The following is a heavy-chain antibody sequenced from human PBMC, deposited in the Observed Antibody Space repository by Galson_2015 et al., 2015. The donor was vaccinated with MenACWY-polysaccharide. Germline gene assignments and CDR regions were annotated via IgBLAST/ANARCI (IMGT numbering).Heavy chain of an antibody. CDR2: IFHTGDT. V-gene: IGHV4-39*01. D-gene: IGHD2-15*01. CDR1: GGSISSRHYY. CDR3: ARRPNVVVLVAGTD. J-gene: IGHJ1*01. Sequence: SETLSLTCSVSGGSISSRHYYWGWFRQPPGKGLEWIGSIFHTGDTYSDPSFKSRVTVSVNTSKNVFSLNLTPVSAADTAVYYCARRPNVVVLVAGTDWG.